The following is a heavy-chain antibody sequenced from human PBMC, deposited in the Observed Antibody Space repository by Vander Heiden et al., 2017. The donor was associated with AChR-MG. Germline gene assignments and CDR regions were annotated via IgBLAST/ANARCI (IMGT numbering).Heavy chain of an antibody. D-gene: IGHD4-17*01. J-gene: IGHJ4*02. CDR2: IRSKANSYAT. CDR1: GFTFSGSA. V-gene: IGHV3-73*02. CDR3: TYTVTTVDY. Sequence: EVQLVESGGGLVQPGGSLKLSLAASGFTFSGSAMHWVRQASGKGLEWVGRIRSKANSYATAYAASVKGRFTISRDDSKNTAYLQMNSLKTEDTAVYYCTYTVTTVDYWGQGTLVTVSS.